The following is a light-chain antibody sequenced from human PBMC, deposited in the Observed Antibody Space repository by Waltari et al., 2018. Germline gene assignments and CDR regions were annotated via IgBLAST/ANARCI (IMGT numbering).Light chain of an antibody. CDR3: QSYDSSLSGSV. Sequence: QSVLTQPPSVSGAPGPRVTISCTGSSPNIGAGYNVHWYQQLPGTAPKLLIYDNSNRPSGVPDRFSGSKSGTSASLAITGLQAEDEADYYCQSYDSSLSGSVFGGGTKLTVL. V-gene: IGLV1-40*01. CDR1: SPNIGAGYN. CDR2: DNS. J-gene: IGLJ2*01.